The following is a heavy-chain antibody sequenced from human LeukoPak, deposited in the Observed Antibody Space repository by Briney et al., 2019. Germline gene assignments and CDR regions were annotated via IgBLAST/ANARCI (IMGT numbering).Heavy chain of an antibody. Sequence: ASVKVSCKASGYTFTSYGISWVRQAPGQGLEWMGWISGYNGNTNYAQKPQGRVTITADKSTSTAYMELSSLRSEDTAVYYCAREPLALDYWGQGTLVTVSS. CDR2: ISGYNGNT. V-gene: IGHV1-18*01. CDR1: GYTFTSYG. J-gene: IGHJ4*02. CDR3: AREPLALDY.